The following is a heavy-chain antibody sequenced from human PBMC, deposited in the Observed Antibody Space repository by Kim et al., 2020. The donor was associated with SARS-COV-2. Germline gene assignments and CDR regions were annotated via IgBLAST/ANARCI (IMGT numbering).Heavy chain of an antibody. J-gene: IGHJ3*02. Sequence: ADSVKGRITISRDNAKNSLYLQMNSLRAEDTAVFYCARLYSSSWYDAFDIWGQGTMVTVSS. CDR3: ARLYSSSWYDAFDI. D-gene: IGHD6-13*01. V-gene: IGHV3-21*01.